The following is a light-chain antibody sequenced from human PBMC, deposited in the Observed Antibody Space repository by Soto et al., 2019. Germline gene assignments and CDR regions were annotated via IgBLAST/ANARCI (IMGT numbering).Light chain of an antibody. CDR3: QKYNGAPYT. Sequence: DIQMTQSPSSLSASVGDRVTITCRASQGISNCLAWYQQKPGKVPKLLIYAASTLQSGVPSRFSGSGFGTDFTLTISSLQPEDVATYYCQKYNGAPYTFGQGTKLEIK. CDR2: AAS. J-gene: IGKJ2*01. CDR1: QGISNC. V-gene: IGKV1-27*01.